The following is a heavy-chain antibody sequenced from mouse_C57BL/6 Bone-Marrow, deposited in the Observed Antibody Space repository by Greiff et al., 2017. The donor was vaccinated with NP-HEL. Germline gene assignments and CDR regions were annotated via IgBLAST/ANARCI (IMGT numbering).Heavy chain of an antibody. J-gene: IGHJ4*01. V-gene: IGHV3-8*01. Sequence: EVKLVESGPGLAKPSQTLSLTCSVTGYSITSDYWNWIRKFPGNKLEYMGYISYSGSTNYNPSLKSRISITRDTSKNQYYLQLNSVTTEDTATYYCARSPLWLRRNYYAMDYWGQGTSVTGSS. CDR3: ARSPLWLRRNYYAMDY. D-gene: IGHD2-2*01. CDR2: ISYSGST. CDR1: GYSITSDY.